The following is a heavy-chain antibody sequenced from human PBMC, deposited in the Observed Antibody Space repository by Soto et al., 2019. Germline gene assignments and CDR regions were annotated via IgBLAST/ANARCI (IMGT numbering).Heavy chain of an antibody. CDR2: NYYSGIT. D-gene: IGHD6-6*01. V-gene: IGHV4-31*03. Sequence: SETLSLTCTVSGGSISSGGYYWTWIRQHPGKGLEWIGYNYYSGITYYNPSLKSRVTISLDTSKNQFSLKLSSVTAADTAVYYFARGSSIAGLYYGMDVWGQGTTVTVS. CDR3: ARGSSIAGLYYGMDV. J-gene: IGHJ6*02. CDR1: GGSISSGGYY.